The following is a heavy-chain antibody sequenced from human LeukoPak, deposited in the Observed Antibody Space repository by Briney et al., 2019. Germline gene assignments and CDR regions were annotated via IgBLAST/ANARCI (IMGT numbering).Heavy chain of an antibody. Sequence: GESLKISCKGSEYSFSTYWIGWVRHMPGKGLEWMGIIYPADSDTRYSPSFQGQVTISADKSISTAYLQWSSLKASDSAMYYCARGGYCSTSTCSFDYWGQGTLVTVSS. D-gene: IGHD2-2*01. CDR3: ARGGYCSTSTCSFDY. V-gene: IGHV5-51*01. J-gene: IGHJ4*02. CDR1: EYSFSTYW. CDR2: IYPADSDT.